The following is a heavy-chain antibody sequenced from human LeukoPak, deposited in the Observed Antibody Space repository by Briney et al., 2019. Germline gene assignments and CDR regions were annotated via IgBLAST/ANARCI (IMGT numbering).Heavy chain of an antibody. CDR3: ARMEGDIVLLVYAIKGGCFDS. Sequence: GGSLRLSCAASGFTFSSYSMNWVRQAPGKGLEWISYISGSSSSIYYADSVKGRFTISRDNAKNSLYLQMNSLRDDDTAVYYCARMEGDIVLLVYAIKGGCFDSWGHGTLVTVSS. J-gene: IGHJ4*01. CDR2: ISGSSSSI. CDR1: GFTFSSYS. D-gene: IGHD2-8*02. V-gene: IGHV3-48*02.